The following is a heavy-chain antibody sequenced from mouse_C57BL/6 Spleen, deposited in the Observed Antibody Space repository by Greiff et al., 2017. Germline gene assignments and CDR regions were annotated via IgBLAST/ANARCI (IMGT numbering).Heavy chain of an antibody. D-gene: IGHD4-1*01. Sequence: EVQLQQSVAELVRPGASVKLSCTASGFNIQNTYMHWVKQRPEQGLEWIGRIDPANGNTKYAPKFQGKATITADPSSNTAYRQLSSLTAEYTAIYYCARSNWEDYWGQGTTLTVSS. V-gene: IGHV14-3*01. CDR2: IDPANGNT. CDR3: ARSNWEDY. CDR1: GFNIQNTY. J-gene: IGHJ2*01.